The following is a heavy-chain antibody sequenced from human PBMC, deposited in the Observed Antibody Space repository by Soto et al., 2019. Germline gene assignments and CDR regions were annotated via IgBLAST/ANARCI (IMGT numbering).Heavy chain of an antibody. CDR2: IDHSGTT. CDR1: GVSISIPNW. J-gene: IGHJ3*02. CDR3: ARGKFYAFDI. Sequence: QVQLQESGPGLVKPSGTLSLTCAVSGVSISIPNWWAWVRRAPGKGLGWIGEIDHSGTTNYNPSLNNRVTISLDRSKNQFSLRLSSVAAADTAVYFCARGKFYAFDIWGQGTMVTVSS. V-gene: IGHV4-4*02.